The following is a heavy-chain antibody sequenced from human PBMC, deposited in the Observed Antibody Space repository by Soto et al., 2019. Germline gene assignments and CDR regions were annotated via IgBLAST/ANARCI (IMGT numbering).Heavy chain of an antibody. CDR3: ARLRGSESSSLGYMDV. V-gene: IGHV4-59*08. CDR1: GGSISSYY. D-gene: IGHD3-10*01. CDR2: IYYSGST. J-gene: IGHJ6*03. Sequence: PSETLSLTCTVSGGSISSYYWSWIRQPPGKGLEWIGYIYYSGSTNYNPSLKSRVTISVDTSKNQFSLKLSSVTAADTAVYYCARLRGSESSSLGYMDVWGKGTTVTVSS.